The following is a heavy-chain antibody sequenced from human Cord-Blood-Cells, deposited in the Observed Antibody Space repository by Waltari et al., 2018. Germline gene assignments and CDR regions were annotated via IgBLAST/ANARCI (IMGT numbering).Heavy chain of an antibody. V-gene: IGHV3-30*18. J-gene: IGHJ3*02. CDR2: ISYDGSNK. Sequence: QVQLVESGGGVVQPGRSLRLSCAASGLTLSSYGLHGVRQAPGKGLEWVAVISYDGSNKYYADSVKGRFTISRDNSKNTLYLQMNSLRAEDTAVYYCAKDHLRDSSGYAFDIWGQGTMVTVSS. CDR3: AKDHLRDSSGYAFDI. CDR1: GLTLSSYG. D-gene: IGHD3-22*01.